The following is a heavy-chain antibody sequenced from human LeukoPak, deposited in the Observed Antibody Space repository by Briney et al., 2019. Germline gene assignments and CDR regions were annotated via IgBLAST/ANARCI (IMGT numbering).Heavy chain of an antibody. D-gene: IGHD2-2*01. Sequence: GGSLRLSCAASGFSFSDDWVCWVRQASGKGLQWVANINQDGSKKYYADSLKGRFTISRDNAKNSLYLQMSSLRAEDTAVYYCARDHAYRADYWGQGTLVAVSS. CDR1: GFSFSDDW. J-gene: IGHJ4*02. CDR2: INQDGSKK. V-gene: IGHV3-7*01. CDR3: ARDHAYRADY.